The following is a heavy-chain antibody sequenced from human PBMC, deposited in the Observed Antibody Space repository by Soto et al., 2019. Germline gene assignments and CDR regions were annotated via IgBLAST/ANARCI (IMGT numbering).Heavy chain of an antibody. D-gene: IGHD3-9*01. J-gene: IGHJ4*02. CDR3: AKGRLRYFDWLPDY. CDR1: GFTFSSYS. Sequence: PGGSLILSCAASGFTFSSYSMSWVRQAPGKGLEWVSAISGSGGSTYYADSVKGRFTISRDNSKNTLYLQMNSLRAEDTAVYYCAKGRLRYFDWLPDYWGQGTLVTVSS. V-gene: IGHV3-23*01. CDR2: ISGSGGST.